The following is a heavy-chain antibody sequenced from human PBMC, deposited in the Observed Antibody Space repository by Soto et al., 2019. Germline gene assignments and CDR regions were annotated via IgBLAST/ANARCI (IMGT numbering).Heavy chain of an antibody. D-gene: IGHD3-22*01. CDR1: GGSISRYY. CDR2: IYYSGST. CDR3: ARVRGNYYDSSGYYSGEYYFDY. Sequence: PQKTLSLTCIFSGGSISRYYCSSIRQPPVKALEWIGYIYYSGSTNYNPSLKSRVTISVDTSKNQFSLKLSSVTAADTAVYYFARVRGNYYDSSGYYSGEYYFDYWGQGTLVTVS. J-gene: IGHJ4*02. V-gene: IGHV4-59*01.